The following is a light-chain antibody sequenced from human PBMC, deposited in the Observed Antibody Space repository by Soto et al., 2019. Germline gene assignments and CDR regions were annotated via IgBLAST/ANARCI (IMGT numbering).Light chain of an antibody. J-gene: IGLJ3*02. V-gene: IGLV4-60*02. CDR3: ETWDSNTHTV. Sequence: QSVLTQSSSASASLGSSVKLTCTLSSGHSSYIIAWHQQQPGKAPRYLMKLEGSGSYNKGSGVPDRFSGSSSGADRYLTISTLQFEGEADYYCETWDSNTHTVFGGGTKLTVL. CDR1: SGHSSYI. CDR2: LEGSGSY.